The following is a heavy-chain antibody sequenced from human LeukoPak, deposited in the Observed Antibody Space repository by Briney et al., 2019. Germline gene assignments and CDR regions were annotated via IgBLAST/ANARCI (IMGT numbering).Heavy chain of an antibody. J-gene: IGHJ4*02. CDR2: IYYSGST. D-gene: IGHD6-13*01. CDR1: GGSISGYY. CDR3: ARGEEQLALFDY. Sequence: TSETLSLTCTVSGGSISGYYWSWIRQPPGKGLEWIGYIYYSGSTNYNPSLKSRVTISVDTSKNQFSLKLGSVTAADTAVYYCARGEEQLALFDYWGQGTLVTVSS. V-gene: IGHV4-59*01.